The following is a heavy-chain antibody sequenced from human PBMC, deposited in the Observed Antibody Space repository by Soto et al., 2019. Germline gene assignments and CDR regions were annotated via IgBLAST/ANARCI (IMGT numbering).Heavy chain of an antibody. J-gene: IGHJ4*02. V-gene: IGHV3-30*04. CDR1: GFTFSDSA. Sequence: QVQLVESGGGVVQPGGSLRLSCAASGFTFSDSALHWVRQAPGKGLEWVSDISFDGNNIYYRDSVRGRFTISRDNYKNPLSLQLNSLTAEDTAVYYCAIGCADDGYCFFFDYWCQGVVVSLSS. D-gene: IGHD2-21*02. CDR2: ISFDGNNI. CDR3: AIGCADDGYCFFFDY.